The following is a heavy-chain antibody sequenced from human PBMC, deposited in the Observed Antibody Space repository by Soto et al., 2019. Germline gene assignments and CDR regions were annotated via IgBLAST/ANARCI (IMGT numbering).Heavy chain of an antibody. J-gene: IGHJ4*02. Sequence: ASVKVSCKASGYTFTGYYMHWVRQAPGQGLEWMGWINPNSGGTNYAQKFQGRVTMTRDTSISTAYMELSRLRSDDTAVYYCARERGHYYDSSGVDYWGQGTLVTVSS. D-gene: IGHD3-22*01. V-gene: IGHV1-2*02. CDR2: INPNSGGT. CDR1: GYTFTGYY. CDR3: ARERGHYYDSSGVDY.